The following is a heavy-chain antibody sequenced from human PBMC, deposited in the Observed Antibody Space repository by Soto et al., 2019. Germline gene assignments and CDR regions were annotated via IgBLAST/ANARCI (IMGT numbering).Heavy chain of an antibody. J-gene: IGHJ4*02. V-gene: IGHV1-2*02. CDR1: GYTFTDNY. CDR2: INPTTGGT. D-gene: IGHD2-2*01. CDR3: ARGYCSTIGCSDLFDF. Sequence: ASVKVSCKASGYTFTDNYIHWVRQAPGQGLEWMAWINPTTGGTRSAQRFQGRVTMTWDTSISTAYMEVSRLGSDDTAIYYCARGYCSTIGCSDLFDFWGQGSLVTVSS.